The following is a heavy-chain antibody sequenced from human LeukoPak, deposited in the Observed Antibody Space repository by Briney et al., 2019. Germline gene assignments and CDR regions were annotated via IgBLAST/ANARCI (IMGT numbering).Heavy chain of an antibody. CDR2: ISSSSTI. V-gene: IGHV3-48*02. J-gene: IGHJ4*02. D-gene: IGHD6-19*01. CDR3: ASSYSSGWYGDY. Sequence: PGGSLRLSCAASGFTFSSYSMNWVRQAPGKGLEWVSYISSSSTIYYADSVKGRFTISRDNAKNSLYLQMNSLRDEDTAVYYCASSYSSGWYGDYWGQGTLVTVSS. CDR1: GFTFSSYS.